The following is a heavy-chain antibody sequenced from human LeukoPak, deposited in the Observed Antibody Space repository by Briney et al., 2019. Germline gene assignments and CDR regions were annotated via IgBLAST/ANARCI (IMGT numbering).Heavy chain of an antibody. CDR3: ARDERSNHAFDI. Sequence: GRSLRLSCAASGFTFSSFGMHWVRQTPGKGLEWVANIKRDASEKYYMDSVKGRFTISRDNAKNSLYLQMSSLRAEDTAVYYCARDERSNHAFDIWGRGTMVTVSS. J-gene: IGHJ3*02. D-gene: IGHD1-1*01. CDR1: GFTFSSFG. V-gene: IGHV3-7*03. CDR2: IKRDASEK.